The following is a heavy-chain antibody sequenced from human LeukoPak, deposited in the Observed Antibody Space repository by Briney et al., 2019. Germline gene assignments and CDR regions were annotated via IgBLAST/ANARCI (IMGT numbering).Heavy chain of an antibody. Sequence: GGSLRLSCAASGFTFSSYGMHWVRQAPGKGLEWVAVISYDGSNKYYADSVKGRFTISRDNAKNSLYLQMNSLRAEDTAVYYCARERGGYSYGHFDYWGQGTLVTVSS. CDR2: ISYDGSNK. D-gene: IGHD5-18*01. J-gene: IGHJ4*02. V-gene: IGHV3-30*03. CDR1: GFTFSSYG. CDR3: ARERGGYSYGHFDY.